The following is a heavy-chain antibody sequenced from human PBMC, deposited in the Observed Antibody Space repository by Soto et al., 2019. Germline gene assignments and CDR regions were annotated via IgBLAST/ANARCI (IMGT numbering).Heavy chain of an antibody. CDR3: AYYYGSGSETPFDY. D-gene: IGHD3-10*01. V-gene: IGHV3-15*01. Sequence: PGGSLRLSCAASGFTFSNAWMSWVRQAPGKGLEWVGRIKSKTDGGTTDYAAPVKGRFTISRDDSKNTLYLQMNSLKTEDTAVYYCAYYYGSGSETPFDYWGQGTLVTVSS. CDR1: GFTFSNAW. CDR2: IKSKTDGGTT. J-gene: IGHJ4*02.